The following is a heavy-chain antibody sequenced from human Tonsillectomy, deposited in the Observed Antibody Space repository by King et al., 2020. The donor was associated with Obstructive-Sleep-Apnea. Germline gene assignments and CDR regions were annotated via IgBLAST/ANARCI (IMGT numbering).Heavy chain of an antibody. CDR3: ARQRSRAYGMDV. V-gene: IGHV1-8*01. CDR1: GYTFTCYD. D-gene: IGHD3-16*01. Sequence: VQLVESGAEVKKPGASVEVSCKASGYTFTCYDIIWVRQASEQGLEWMGWMNPDSANTGYTQNFQVRVTMTRNTSITTAFMELSSLTSEDTAIYYCARQRSRAYGMDVWGQGTTVTVSS. CDR2: MNPDSANT. J-gene: IGHJ6*02.